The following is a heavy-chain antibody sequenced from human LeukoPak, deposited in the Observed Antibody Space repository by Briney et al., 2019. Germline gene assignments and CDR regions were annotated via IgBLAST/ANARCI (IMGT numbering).Heavy chain of an antibody. CDR3: ATDRGWRTSGYYLYYFEY. V-gene: IGHV3-7*01. J-gene: IGHJ4*02. Sequence: GGSLRLSCAASGFIFTNYFMSWVRQAPGKGLEWVASIKHDGSEKYYVDSVRGRFTISRDNTMNSLYLQMSSLRAEDTAVYYCATDRGWRTSGYYLYYFEYRGQGTLVTYSS. CDR1: GFIFTNYF. CDR2: IKHDGSEK. D-gene: IGHD3-3*01.